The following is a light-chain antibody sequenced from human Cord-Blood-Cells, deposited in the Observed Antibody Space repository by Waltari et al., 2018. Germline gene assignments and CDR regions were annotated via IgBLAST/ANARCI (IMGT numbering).Light chain of an antibody. Sequence: AIRMTQSPSSFSASTGDRVTITCRAGQGISSYLAWYQQNPGKAPKLLIYAASTLQIGVPSKFSGSGSGADFTLTISCLQSEDFATYYCEQYYSYPRTFGQGTKVEI. CDR1: QGISSY. CDR2: AAS. CDR3: EQYYSYPRT. J-gene: IGKJ1*01. V-gene: IGKV1-8*01.